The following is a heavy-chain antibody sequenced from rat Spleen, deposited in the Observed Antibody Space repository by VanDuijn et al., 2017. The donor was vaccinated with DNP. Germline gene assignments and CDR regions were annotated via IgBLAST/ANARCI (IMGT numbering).Heavy chain of an antibody. CDR2: IINDGKRT. D-gene: IGHD2-1*01. CDR1: GFTFSDYN. CDR3: ARHKGADTYFDY. J-gene: IGHJ2*01. V-gene: IGHV5-7*01. Sequence: EVQLVESGGDLVQPGRSLKLSCAASGFTFSDYNMAWVRQAPKKGLEWVATIINDGKRTYYRDSVKGRFTISRDNAKSTLYLQMNSLRSEDMATYYCARHKGADTYFDYWGQGVMVTVSS.